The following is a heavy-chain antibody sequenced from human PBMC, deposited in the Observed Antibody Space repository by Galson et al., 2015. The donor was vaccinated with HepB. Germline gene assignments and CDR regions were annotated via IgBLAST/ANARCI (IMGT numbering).Heavy chain of an antibody. D-gene: IGHD2-15*01. CDR1: GFTFSSYS. Sequence: SLRLSCAASGFTFSSYSMNWVRQAPGKGLEWVAVISYDGSNKYYADSVKGRITISRDNSKNTLYLQMNSLRAEDTAVYYCAKDVYCSGGSCYSAGYYYYYYGMDVWGQGTTVTVSS. V-gene: IGHV3-30*18. J-gene: IGHJ6*02. CDR2: ISYDGSNK. CDR3: AKDVYCSGGSCYSAGYYYYYYGMDV.